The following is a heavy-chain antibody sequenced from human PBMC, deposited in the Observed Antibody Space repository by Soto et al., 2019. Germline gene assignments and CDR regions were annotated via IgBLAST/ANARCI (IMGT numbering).Heavy chain of an antibody. J-gene: IGHJ4*02. CDR2: IVPAFGAT. Sequence: QVQLLQSGAEVKKPGSSVMLSCKASGGTFSTYTLSWVRQAPGQGLEWMGGIVPAFGATNYAQKFQGRVTTTADESTRKASRVRSSLRAEYSAVYYCWRRGDEYGAYYLAFWGQGTVVTVSS. CDR1: GGTFSTYT. V-gene: IGHV1-69*12. CDR3: WRRGDEYGAYYLAF. D-gene: IGHD3-10*01.